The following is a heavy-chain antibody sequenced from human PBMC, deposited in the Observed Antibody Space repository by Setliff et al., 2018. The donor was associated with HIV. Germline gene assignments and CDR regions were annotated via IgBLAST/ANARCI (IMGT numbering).Heavy chain of an antibody. Sequence: GASVKVSYKTSGYTFTSYFIHWVRQAPGQGLEWMGTINPSAGSTSYAQKFQGRVTMTRDTSTNTVYMELNSLRVEDTAVYYWAKDVCSGAYCYAYYYYGMDVWGQGTMVTVSS. CDR2: INPSAGST. V-gene: IGHV1-46*01. J-gene: IGHJ6*02. CDR1: GYTFTSYF. D-gene: IGHD2-15*01. CDR3: AKDVCSGAYCYAYYYYGMDV.